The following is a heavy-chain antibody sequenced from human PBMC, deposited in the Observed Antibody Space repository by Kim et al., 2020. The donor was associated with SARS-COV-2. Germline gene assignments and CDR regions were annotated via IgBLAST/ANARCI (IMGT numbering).Heavy chain of an antibody. CDR3: ARERGGYYFDY. J-gene: IGHJ4*02. CDR2: ISNHGGDT. V-gene: IGHV3-64*01. Sequence: GGSLRLSCAASGFTFNIFFMNWVRQAPGKGLEYVSFISNHGGDTNYANSVKGRFTISRDNSRNTLFFQMGDLRADDMAVYYCARERGGYYFDYWGQGTL. D-gene: IGHD3-16*01. CDR1: GFTFNIFF.